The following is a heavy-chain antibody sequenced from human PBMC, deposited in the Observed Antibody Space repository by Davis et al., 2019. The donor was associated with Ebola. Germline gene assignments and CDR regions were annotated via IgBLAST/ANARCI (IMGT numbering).Heavy chain of an antibody. CDR1: GFTFSGSA. D-gene: IGHD3-9*01. Sequence: PGGSLRLSCAASGFTFSGSAMHWVRQASGKGLEWVGRIRSKANSYATAYAASVKGRFTISRDDSKNTLYLQMNSLKTEDAAVYYCTTGGYDILTGLNGYWGQGTLVTVSS. CDR3: TTGGYDILTGLNGY. J-gene: IGHJ4*02. V-gene: IGHV3-73*01. CDR2: IRSKANSYAT.